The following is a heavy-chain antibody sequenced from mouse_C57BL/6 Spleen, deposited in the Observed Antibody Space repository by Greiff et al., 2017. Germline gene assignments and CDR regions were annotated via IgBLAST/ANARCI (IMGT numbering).Heavy chain of an antibody. Sequence: VKLMESGAELVKPGASVKLSCKASGYTFTSYWMQWVKQRPGQGLEWIGEIDPSDSYTNYNQKFKGKATLTVDTSSSTAYMQLSSLTSEDSAVYYCARYDYYGSSYYFDYWCQGTTLTVSS. D-gene: IGHD1-1*01. J-gene: IGHJ2*01. CDR2: IDPSDSYT. V-gene: IGHV1-50*01. CDR1: GYTFTSYW. CDR3: ARYDYYGSSYYFDY.